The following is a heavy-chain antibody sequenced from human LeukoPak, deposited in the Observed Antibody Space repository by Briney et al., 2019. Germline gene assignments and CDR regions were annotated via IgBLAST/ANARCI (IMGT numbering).Heavy chain of an antibody. CDR1: GYSFTSYW. D-gene: IGHD3-10*01. V-gene: IGHV5-51*01. Sequence: GESLKISCKGSGYSFTSYWIGWVRQMPGKGLEWMGIIYPGDSDTRYSPSFQGQVTISADKSISTAYLQWSSLKASDTAMYYCARLQPYGSGELNWFDPWGQGTLVTVSS. CDR2: IYPGDSDT. J-gene: IGHJ5*02. CDR3: ARLQPYGSGELNWFDP.